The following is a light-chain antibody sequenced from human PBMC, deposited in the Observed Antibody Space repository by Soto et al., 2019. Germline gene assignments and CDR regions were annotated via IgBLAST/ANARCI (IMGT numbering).Light chain of an antibody. CDR3: QQSYSTPRT. CDR2: AAS. Sequence: IQMTQSPSSLSSSVEDRVIITCRASQGISSYLAWYQQKPGKAPKLLSYAASSLQSGVPSRFSGSGSGTDFTLTISSLQPEDFATYYCQQSYSTPRTFGQGTKVDIK. J-gene: IGKJ1*01. V-gene: IGKV1-39*01. CDR1: QGISSY.